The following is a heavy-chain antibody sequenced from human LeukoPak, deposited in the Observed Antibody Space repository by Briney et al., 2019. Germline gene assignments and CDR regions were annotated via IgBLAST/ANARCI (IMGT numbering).Heavy chain of an antibody. Sequence: PSETLSLTCTVSGGSISSYYWSWIRQPAGKGLEWIGRIYTSGSTNYNPSLKSRVTMSVDTSKNQFSLKLSSVTAADTAVYYCARKRYDYVWGNYYMDVWGKGTTVTVSS. CDR3: ARKRYDYVWGNYYMDV. CDR2: IYTSGST. D-gene: IGHD3-16*01. CDR1: GGSISSYY. J-gene: IGHJ6*03. V-gene: IGHV4-4*07.